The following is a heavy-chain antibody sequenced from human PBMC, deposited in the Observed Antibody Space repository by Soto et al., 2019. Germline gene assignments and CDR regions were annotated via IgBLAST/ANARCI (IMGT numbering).Heavy chain of an antibody. Sequence: GTSVKVCCKSCRGTCSSYAITWLRQDPGQGLEWMGWISAYNGNTNYAQKLQGRVTMTTDTSTSTAYMELRSLRSDDTAVYYCARDPGFRSDYWGQGTLVTVSS. CDR1: RGTCSSYA. CDR2: ISAYNGNT. D-gene: IGHD3-9*01. CDR3: ARDPGFRSDY. V-gene: IGHV1-18*01. J-gene: IGHJ4*02.